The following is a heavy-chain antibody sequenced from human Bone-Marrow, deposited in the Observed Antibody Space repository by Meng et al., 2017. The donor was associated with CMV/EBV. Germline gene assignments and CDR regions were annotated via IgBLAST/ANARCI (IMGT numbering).Heavy chain of an antibody. Sequence: SETLSLTCAVYGGSLSGYQWTWIRQPPGKGLEWIWEINQSGDTNYNLSLMSRVSISLNTSESQFSLKLSSVTAADKAVYFCARSFVGATHDDFDIWGHGTLVTVSS. V-gene: IGHV4-34*01. J-gene: IGHJ3*02. D-gene: IGHD1-26*01. CDR2: INQSGDT. CDR1: GGSLSGYQ. CDR3: ARSFVGATHDDFDI.